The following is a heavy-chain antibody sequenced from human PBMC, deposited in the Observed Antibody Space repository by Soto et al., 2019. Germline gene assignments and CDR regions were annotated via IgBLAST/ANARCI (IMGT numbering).Heavy chain of an antibody. CDR1: GGSISSYY. CDR3: ARHSIIDSSGWSR. V-gene: IGHV4-59*08. D-gene: IGHD6-19*01. Sequence: SETLSLTCTVSGGSISSYYWSWIRQPPGKGLEWIGYIYYSGSTNYNPSLKSRVTISVDTSKNQFSLKLSSVTAADTAVYYCARHSIIDSSGWSRWGQGTLVTVSS. J-gene: IGHJ4*02. CDR2: IYYSGST.